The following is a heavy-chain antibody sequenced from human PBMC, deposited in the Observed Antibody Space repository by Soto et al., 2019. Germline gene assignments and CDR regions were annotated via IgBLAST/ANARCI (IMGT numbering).Heavy chain of an antibody. J-gene: IGHJ6*02. V-gene: IGHV4-34*01. Sequence: SETLTLTCAVVGDSLRGQSWNWIRQSPGKGLEWIGELDHSGETNYNPALKSRGIISADTSKNQYSLTLTTVTAADTAVYYCAREDSYGWSGESLDVWGQGTTVTVSS. CDR1: GDSLRGQS. CDR2: LDHSGET. CDR3: AREDSYGWSGESLDV. D-gene: IGHD6-19*01.